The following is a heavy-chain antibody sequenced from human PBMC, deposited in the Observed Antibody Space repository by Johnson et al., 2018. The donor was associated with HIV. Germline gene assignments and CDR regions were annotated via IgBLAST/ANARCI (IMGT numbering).Heavy chain of an antibody. CDR3: VRGREGSTLIMGGAFDI. CDR1: GFTVSSNY. CDR2: ISFDGNNK. Sequence: QVQLVESGGGLVHPGGSLRLSCAASGFTVSSNYTSWVRQAPGKGLEWVTLISFDGNNKYYAESVRGRFTISRDNSKNTLYLQMNSLTTEDTAIYYCVRGREGSTLIMGGAFDICGQGTMVTVSS. J-gene: IGHJ3*02. D-gene: IGHD3-22*01. V-gene: IGHV3-30-3*01.